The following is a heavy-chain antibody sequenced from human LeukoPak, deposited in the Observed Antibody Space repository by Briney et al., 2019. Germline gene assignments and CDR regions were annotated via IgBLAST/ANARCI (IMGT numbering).Heavy chain of an antibody. CDR2: IYPGDSDT. CDR3: ARRTPEYTNRWYFDL. J-gene: IGHJ2*01. V-gene: IGHV5-51*01. CDR1: GYSFTSYW. Sequence: GESLKISCKGSGYSFTSYWIGWVRQMPGKGLEWMGIIYPGDSDTRYSPSFQGQVTISADKSINTAFVQWSSLKASDTAIYYCARRTPEYTNRWYFDLGGRGTLVTVSS. D-gene: IGHD6-6*01.